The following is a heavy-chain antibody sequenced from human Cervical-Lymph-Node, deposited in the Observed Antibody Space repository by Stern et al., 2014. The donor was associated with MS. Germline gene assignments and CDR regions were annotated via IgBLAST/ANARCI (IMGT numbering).Heavy chain of an antibody. J-gene: IGHJ4*02. Sequence: EVQLVESGGGLVTPGGSLRLSCAASGSTFRSYSMNWVRPAPGNGLEWDSSISSSSSYIYYADSVKGRFTISRDNAKNSLYLQMNSLRAEDTAVYYCARDQRYGGNSNLDYWGQGTLVTVSS. V-gene: IGHV3-21*01. CDR1: GSTFRSYS. CDR3: ARDQRYGGNSNLDY. CDR2: ISSSSSYI. D-gene: IGHD4-23*01.